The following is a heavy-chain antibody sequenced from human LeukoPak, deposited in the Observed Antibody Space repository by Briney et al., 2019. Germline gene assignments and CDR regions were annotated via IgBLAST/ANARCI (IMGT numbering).Heavy chain of an antibody. J-gene: IGHJ6*04. Sequence: GGSLRLSCAASGFTVSSNYMSWVRQAPGKGLEWLSVIYSGGSTYYADSVKGRFTISRDNSKNTLYLQMNSLRAEDTAVYYCARDLDGDYGAFAMDVWDKGTTVTVSS. CDR3: ARDLDGDYGAFAMDV. V-gene: IGHV3-66*02. D-gene: IGHD4-17*01. CDR2: IYSGGST. CDR1: GFTVSSNY.